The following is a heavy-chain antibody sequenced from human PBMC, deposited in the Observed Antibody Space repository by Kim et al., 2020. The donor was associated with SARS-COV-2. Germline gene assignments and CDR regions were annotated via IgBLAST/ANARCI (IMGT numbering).Heavy chain of an antibody. CDR2: IWYDGSNK. D-gene: IGHD6-13*01. Sequence: GGSLRLSCAASGFTFSSYGMHWVRQAPGKGLEWVAVIWYDGSNKYYADSVKGRFTISRDNSKNTLYLQMNSLRAEDTAVYYCAKDRNSSSWTPFMDVWGQGTTVTVSS. CDR3: AKDRNSSSWTPFMDV. CDR1: GFTFSSYG. V-gene: IGHV3-33*06. J-gene: IGHJ6*02.